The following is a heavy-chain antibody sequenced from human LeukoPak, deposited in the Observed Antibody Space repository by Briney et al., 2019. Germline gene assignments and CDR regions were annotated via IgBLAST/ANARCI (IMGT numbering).Heavy chain of an antibody. CDR1: GFTFRSYA. CDR3: AKEGRAYSKSRDFDY. J-gene: IGHJ4*02. V-gene: IGHV3-23*01. Sequence: AGGSLRLSCAASGFTFRSYAMSWVRQAPGMGLEWVSTVSGSGGSTYYADSVKGRFTISRDNSRDSLYLQMNSLRPEDTAFYYCAKEGRAYSKSRDFDYWGQGTLVTVSS. CDR2: VSGSGGST. D-gene: IGHD1-26*01.